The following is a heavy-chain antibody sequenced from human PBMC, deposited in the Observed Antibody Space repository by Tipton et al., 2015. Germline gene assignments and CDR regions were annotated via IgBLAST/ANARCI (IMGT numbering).Heavy chain of an antibody. J-gene: IGHJ6*02. CDR3: ARAHSDYARMDV. CDR1: GGSISSGGYY. D-gene: IGHD5-12*01. V-gene: IGHV4-61*08. CDR2: IYYSGST. Sequence: GLVKPSETLSLTCTVSGGSISSGGYYWSWIRQHPGKGLEWIGYIYYSGSTNYNPSLKSRVTISVDTSKNQFSLKLSSVTAADTAVYYCARAHSDYARMDVWGQGTTVTVSS.